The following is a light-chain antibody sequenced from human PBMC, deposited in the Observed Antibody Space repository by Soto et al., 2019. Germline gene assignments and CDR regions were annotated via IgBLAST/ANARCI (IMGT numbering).Light chain of an antibody. J-gene: IGKJ4*01. CDR2: DAS. V-gene: IGKV3-11*01. Sequence: EIVLTQSPATLSLSPGERATLSCRASQSVSSYLAWYQQKPGQAPRLLIYDASNRATGIPARFSGSGSGTDFTLTISSLEPDAFAVYYCQQRSDWSSTFGGGTKVQIK. CDR1: QSVSSY. CDR3: QQRSDWSST.